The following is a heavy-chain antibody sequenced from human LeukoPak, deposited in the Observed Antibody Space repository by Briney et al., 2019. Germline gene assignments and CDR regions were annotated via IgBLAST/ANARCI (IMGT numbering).Heavy chain of an antibody. CDR3: ARWGITSPYYFDY. J-gene: IGHJ4*02. CDR2: INHSGST. D-gene: IGHD7-27*01. V-gene: IGHV4-34*01. CDR1: GGSFSGYY. Sequence: PSETLSLTCAVYGGSFSGYYWSWIRQPPGKGLEWIGEINHSGSTNYNPSLKSRVTISVDTSKNQFSLKLSSVTAADTAVYYCARWGITSPYYFDYWGQGTLVTVSS.